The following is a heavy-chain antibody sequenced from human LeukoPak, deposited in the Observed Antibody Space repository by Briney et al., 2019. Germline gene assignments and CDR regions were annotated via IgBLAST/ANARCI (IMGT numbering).Heavy chain of an antibody. D-gene: IGHD1-26*01. CDR2: INHSGST. Sequence: PSETLSLTCAVYGGSFSGYYWSWIRQPPGKGLEWIGEINHSGSTNYNPSLKSRVTISVDTSKNQFSLKLSPVTAADTAVYYCARDKIVGATNFDYWGQGTLVTVSS. CDR3: ARDKIVGATNFDY. J-gene: IGHJ4*02. V-gene: IGHV4-34*01. CDR1: GGSFSGYY.